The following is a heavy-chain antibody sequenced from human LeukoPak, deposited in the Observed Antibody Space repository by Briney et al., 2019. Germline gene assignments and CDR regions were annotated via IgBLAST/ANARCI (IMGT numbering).Heavy chain of an antibody. CDR1: GFNVSSNY. V-gene: IGHV3-53*01. D-gene: IGHD2-21*02. J-gene: IGHJ4*02. CDR2: IYADGST. CDR3: AKLPPYCGGDCYIDY. Sequence: PGGSLRLSCAASGFNVSSNYMSWLRQAPGKRLEWVSLIYADGSTYYADSVKGRFTISRDNSTNTLYLQLNSLRAEDTALYYCAKLPPYCGGDCYIDYWGQGTLVTVSS.